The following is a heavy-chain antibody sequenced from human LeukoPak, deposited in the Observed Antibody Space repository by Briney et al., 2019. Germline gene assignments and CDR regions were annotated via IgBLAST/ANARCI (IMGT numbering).Heavy chain of an antibody. CDR3: ARVHYPYSSGYYYPYFDY. CDR1: GFTFGDYY. Sequence: GGSLRLSCAASGFTFGDYYMSWIRQAPGKGLEWVSYISSSGSTIYYADSVKGRFTISRDNAKNSLYLQMNSLRAEDTAVYYCARVHYPYSSGYYYPYFDYWGQGTLVTVSS. V-gene: IGHV3-11*01. CDR2: ISSSGSTI. D-gene: IGHD3-22*01. J-gene: IGHJ4*02.